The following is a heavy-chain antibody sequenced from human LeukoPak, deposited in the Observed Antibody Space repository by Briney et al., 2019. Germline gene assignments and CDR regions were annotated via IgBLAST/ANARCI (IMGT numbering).Heavy chain of an antibody. Sequence: GGSLRLYCAASGFTFSSYAMSWVRQAPGKGLEWVSAISGSGGSTYYADSVKGRFTISRDNSKNTLYLQMNSLRAEDTAVYYCAKLGYGSGSYYNVFDYWGQGTLVTVSS. CDR1: GFTFSSYA. CDR3: AKLGYGSGSYYNVFDY. V-gene: IGHV3-23*01. CDR2: ISGSGGST. J-gene: IGHJ4*02. D-gene: IGHD3-10*01.